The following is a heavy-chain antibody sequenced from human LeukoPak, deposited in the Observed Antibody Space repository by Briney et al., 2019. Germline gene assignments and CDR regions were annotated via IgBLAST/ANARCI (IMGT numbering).Heavy chain of an antibody. CDR3: AKGLRKLIVGSTEYYFDY. CDR2: ISYDGSNK. D-gene: IGHD1-26*01. Sequence: GGSLRLSCAASGFTFSSYGMHWVRQAPGKGLEWVAVISYDGSNKYYADSVKGRFTISRDNSKNTLYLQMNSLRAEDMAVYYCAKGLRKLIVGSTEYYFDYWGQGTLVTVSS. V-gene: IGHV3-30*18. CDR1: GFTFSSYG. J-gene: IGHJ4*02.